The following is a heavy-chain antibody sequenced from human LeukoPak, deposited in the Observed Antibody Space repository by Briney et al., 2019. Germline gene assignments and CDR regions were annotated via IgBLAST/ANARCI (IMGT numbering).Heavy chain of an antibody. J-gene: IGHJ4*02. CDR2: IQYEGTNK. Sequence: GGSLRLSCAASGFTFSSYGMHWVRQAPGKGLEWVAFIQYEGTNKYYADSVKGRFTISRDNSKNTLYLQMNSLRAEDTAVYYCAKVQVVYYYGSGSLDYWGQGTLVTVSS. V-gene: IGHV3-30*02. CDR1: GFTFSSYG. D-gene: IGHD3-10*01. CDR3: AKVQVVYYYGSGSLDY.